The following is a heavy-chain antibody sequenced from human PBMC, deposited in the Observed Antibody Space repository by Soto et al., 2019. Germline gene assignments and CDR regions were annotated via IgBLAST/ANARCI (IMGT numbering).Heavy chain of an antibody. J-gene: IGHJ6*03. CDR1: GFTFSSYS. CDR2: ISSSSSTI. Sequence: EVQLVESGGVLVQPGGSLRLSCAASGFTFSSYSMNWVRQAPGKGLEWVSYISSSSSTIYYADSGKGRFTISRDNAKNSLYLQMNSLRAEDTAVYYGARDRYYYYYMDVLGKGTTVTVSS. V-gene: IGHV3-48*01. CDR3: ARDRYYYYYMDV.